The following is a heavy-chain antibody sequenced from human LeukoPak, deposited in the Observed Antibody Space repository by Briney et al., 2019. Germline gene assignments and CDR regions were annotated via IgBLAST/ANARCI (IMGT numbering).Heavy chain of an antibody. D-gene: IGHD3-3*01. V-gene: IGHV4-39*01. J-gene: IGHJ4*02. CDR3: ATTPRYYDFWSGYYTYEKYFDY. Sequence: SETLSLTCTVSGGSISSSTYYWGWIRQPPGKGLEWIGNLYYSGSTYYNPSLKSRVTISVDTSKNQFSLKLSSVTAADTAVYYCATTPRYYDFWSGYYTYEKYFDYWGQGTLVTVSS. CDR1: GGSISSSTYY. CDR2: LYYSGST.